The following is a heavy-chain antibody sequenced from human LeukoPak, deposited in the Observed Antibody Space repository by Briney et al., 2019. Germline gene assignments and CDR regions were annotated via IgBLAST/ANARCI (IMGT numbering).Heavy chain of an antibody. CDR3: ARVQGSSGWYIFDY. V-gene: IGHV1-18*01. D-gene: IGHD6-19*01. CDR1: GYTFTSYG. Sequence: GASVKVSCKASGYTFTSYGISWVRQAPGQGLEWMGWISAYNANTNFAQNLQGRVTMTTDTSTSTAYMELRSLRSDDTAVYCCARVQGSSGWYIFDYWGQGTLVTVSS. CDR2: ISAYNANT. J-gene: IGHJ4*02.